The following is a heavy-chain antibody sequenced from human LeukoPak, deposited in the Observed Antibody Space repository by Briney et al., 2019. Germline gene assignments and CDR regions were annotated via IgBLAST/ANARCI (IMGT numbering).Heavy chain of an antibody. Sequence: GGSLRLSCAASGFTFSSYAMHWVRQAPGKGLEWVAVISYDGSNKYYADSVKGRFTISRDNSKNTLYLQMNSLRAEDTAVYYCARGNSQAPRGSCYFWGQGTLVTVSS. J-gene: IGHJ4*02. CDR3: ARGNSQAPRGSCYF. CDR2: ISYDGSNK. CDR1: GFTFSSYA. V-gene: IGHV3-30*04. D-gene: IGHD2-15*01.